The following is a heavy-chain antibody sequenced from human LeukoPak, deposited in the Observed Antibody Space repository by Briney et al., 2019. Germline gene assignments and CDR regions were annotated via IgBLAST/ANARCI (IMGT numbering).Heavy chain of an antibody. CDR2: IKQDGSEK. Sequence: GGSLRLSCAASGFTFGNYRMSWVRQAPGKGLEWVANIKQDGSEKYYVDSVKGRFTISRDNAKTSLYLQMNSLRAEDTAVYYCARGHPIITGHSYYFDYWGQGTLVTVSS. CDR1: GFTFGNYR. J-gene: IGHJ4*02. V-gene: IGHV3-7*01. D-gene: IGHD1-20*01. CDR3: ARGHPIITGHSYYFDY.